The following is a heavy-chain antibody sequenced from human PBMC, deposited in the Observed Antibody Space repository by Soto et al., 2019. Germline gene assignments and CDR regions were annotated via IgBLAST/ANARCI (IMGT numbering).Heavy chain of an antibody. J-gene: IGHJ4*02. V-gene: IGHV4-34*01. D-gene: IGHD3-22*01. CDR1: RGSFSGYY. CDR3: ASRGYPDY. Sequence: QVQLQQWGAGLLKPSETLSLTCAVYRGSFSGYYWSWIRQSPGTGLEWIGEINHSGSTNYNPSLKSRVTVSADTSKNQFSLTLSSVTAADPAVYYRASRGYPDYWGQGTLVTVSS. CDR2: INHSGST.